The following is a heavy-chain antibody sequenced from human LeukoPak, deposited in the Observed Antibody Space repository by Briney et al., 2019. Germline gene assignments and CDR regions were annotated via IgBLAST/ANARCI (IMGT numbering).Heavy chain of an antibody. J-gene: IGHJ4*02. CDR3: AKVGSGWYGVDS. CDR1: GFTFSNYA. D-gene: IGHD6-19*01. V-gene: IGHV3-23*01. CDR2: ISGSDGST. Sequence: PGGSLRLSCAASGFTFSNYAMTWVRQAPGKGLECVSAISGSDGSTYYADSVKGRFTISRDNSKNTLYLQMNSLGAEDTAVYFCAKVGSGWYGVDSWGQGTLVTVSS.